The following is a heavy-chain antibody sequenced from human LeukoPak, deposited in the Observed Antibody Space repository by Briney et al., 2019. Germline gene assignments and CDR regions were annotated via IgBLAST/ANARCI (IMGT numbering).Heavy chain of an antibody. D-gene: IGHD5-18*01. V-gene: IGHV1-69*05. J-gene: IGHJ4*02. CDR3: ARGRIQLSFQVLDY. CDR1: GGTFSSYA. Sequence: SVKVSCKASGGTFSSYAISWVLQVPGQGLEWMGGIIPIFGTANYAQKFQGRVTITTDESTSTAYMELSSLRSEDTAVYYCARGRIQLSFQVLDYWGQGTLVTVSS. CDR2: IIPIFGTA.